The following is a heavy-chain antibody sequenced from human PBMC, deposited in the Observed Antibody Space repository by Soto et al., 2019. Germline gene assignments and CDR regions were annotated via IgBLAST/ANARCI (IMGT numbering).Heavy chain of an antibody. J-gene: IGHJ3*02. V-gene: IGHV3-21*01. CDR2: ISSSSSYI. Sequence: EVQLVESGGGLVKPGGSLRLSCAASGFTFSSYSMNWVHQAPGKGLEWVSSISSSSSYIYYADSVKGRFTISRDNAKNSLYLQMNSLRAEDTAVYYCARDRGHIVVGAAFDIWGQGTMVTVSS. CDR1: GFTFSSYS. CDR3: ARDRGHIVVGAAFDI. D-gene: IGHD2-21*01.